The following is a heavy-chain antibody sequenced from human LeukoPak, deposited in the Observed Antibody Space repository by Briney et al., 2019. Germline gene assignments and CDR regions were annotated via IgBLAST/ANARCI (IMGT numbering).Heavy chain of an antibody. J-gene: IGHJ4*02. D-gene: IGHD2-15*01. CDR2: ISGSGGST. V-gene: IGHV3-23*01. CDR3: ASIVVVVAATGDFGDY. CDR1: GFTFSSYA. Sequence: GGSLRLSCAASGFTFSSYAMSWVRQAPGKGLEWVSAISGSGGSTYYADSVKGRFTISRDNSKNTLYLQMNSLRAEDTAVYYCASIVVVVAATGDFGDYWGQGTLVTVSS.